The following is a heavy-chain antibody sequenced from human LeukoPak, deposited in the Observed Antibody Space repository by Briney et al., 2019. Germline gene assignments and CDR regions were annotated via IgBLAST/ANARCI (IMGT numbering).Heavy chain of an antibody. Sequence: ASVKVSCKASGYTFTSYGISWVRQPPEQGLDWMGGIIPIFGTANYAQKFQGRVTITADKSTSTAYMELSSLRSEDTAVYYCARDRGTTLHRITAFDIWGQGTMVTVSS. CDR1: GYTFTSYG. V-gene: IGHV1-69*06. J-gene: IGHJ3*02. CDR3: ARDRGTTLHRITAFDI. CDR2: IIPIFGTA. D-gene: IGHD1-1*01.